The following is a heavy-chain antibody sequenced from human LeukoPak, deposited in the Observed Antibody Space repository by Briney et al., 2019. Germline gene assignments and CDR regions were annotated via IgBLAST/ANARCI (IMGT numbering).Heavy chain of an antibody. CDR1: EFTFSNYW. J-gene: IGHJ6*03. CDR2: INQEGSEK. CDR3: ARGCYSGRYMDV. D-gene: IGHD2-15*01. V-gene: IGHV3-7*01. Sequence: PGGSLRLSCAASEFTFSNYWMNWVRQGPGKGLEWVAKINQEGSEKYYVDSVKGRFTISRDNAKNSLYLQMNSLRVEDTAVYYCARGCYSGRYMDVWGKGTTVTVSS.